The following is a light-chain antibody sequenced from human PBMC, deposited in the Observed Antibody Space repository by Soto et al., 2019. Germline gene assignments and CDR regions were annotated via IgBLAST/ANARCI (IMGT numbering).Light chain of an antibody. CDR2: GAS. V-gene: IGKV3-20*01. CDR1: LSVSDNY. J-gene: IGKJ1*01. Sequence: EIVLTQSPGTLSLSPGERATLSCRASLSVSDNYLAWYQRKPGQAPRLLIYGASSRASGIPDRFSGSGSGTDFTLTISRLEPEDFAVYYCRQYGFSLRTFGQGSKVEV. CDR3: RQYGFSLRT.